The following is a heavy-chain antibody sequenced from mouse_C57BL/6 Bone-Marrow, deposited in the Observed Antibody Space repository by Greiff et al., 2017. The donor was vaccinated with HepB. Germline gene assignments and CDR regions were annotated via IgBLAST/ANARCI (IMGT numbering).Heavy chain of an antibody. V-gene: IGHV7-3*01. J-gene: IGHJ1*03. CDR1: GFTFTDYY. CDR2: IRNKANGYTT. D-gene: IGHD1-3*01. CDR3: APSSSYWYFDV. Sequence: EVKVEESGGGLVQPGGSLSLSCAASGFTFTDYYMSWVRQPPGKALEWLGFIRNKANGYTTEYSASVKGRFTISRDNSQSILYLQMNALRAEDSATYYCAPSSSYWYFDVWGTGTTVTVSS.